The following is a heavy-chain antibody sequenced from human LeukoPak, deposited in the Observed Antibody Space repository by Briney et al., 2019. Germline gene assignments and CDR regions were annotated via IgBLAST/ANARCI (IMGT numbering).Heavy chain of an antibody. D-gene: IGHD4-23*01. J-gene: IGHJ4*02. V-gene: IGHV1-46*01. CDR2: INPSGGST. Sequence: ASVKVSCKASGYTFTGYYMHWVRQAPGQGLEWMGIINPSGGSTSYAQKFQGRVTMTRDTSTSTVYIELSSLRSEDTAVYYCARSDYGGNSISDYWGQGTLVTVSS. CDR1: GYTFTGYY. CDR3: ARSDYGGNSISDY.